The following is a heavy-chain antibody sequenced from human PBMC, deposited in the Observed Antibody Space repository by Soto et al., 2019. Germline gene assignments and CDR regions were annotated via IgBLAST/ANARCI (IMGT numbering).Heavy chain of an antibody. CDR1: GFTFSSYA. D-gene: IGHD3-22*01. CDR2: ISYDGRHK. J-gene: IGHJ4*02. CDR3: ARDATMIVVVITGYFDY. V-gene: IGHV3-30-3*01. Sequence: PGGSLRLSCAASGFTFSSYAMHWVRQAPGKGLEWVAVISYDGRHKYYADSVKGRFTISRDNSKNTLYLQMNSLRAEDTAVYYCARDATMIVVVITGYFDYWGQGTLVTVSS.